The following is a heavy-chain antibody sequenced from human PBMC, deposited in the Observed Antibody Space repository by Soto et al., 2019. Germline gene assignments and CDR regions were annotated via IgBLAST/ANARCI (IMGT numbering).Heavy chain of an antibody. V-gene: IGHV4-4*07. CDR1: GGSISSSY. CDR2: IYASGST. D-gene: IGHD2-2*01. CDR3: ARACSSTSCYDVFDY. J-gene: IGHJ4*02. Sequence: QVQLQESGPGLVKPSETLSLTCTVSGGSISSSYWSWIRQPAGKGLEWIGRIYASGSTNYNPSLKSRVTMSVDPSKNQFSLKLRSVTAADTAVYYCARACSSTSCYDVFDYWGQGTLVTVSS.